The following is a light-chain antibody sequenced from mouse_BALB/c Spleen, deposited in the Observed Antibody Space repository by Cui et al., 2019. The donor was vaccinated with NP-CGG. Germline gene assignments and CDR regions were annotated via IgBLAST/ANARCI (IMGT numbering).Light chain of an antibody. CDR3: ALWYSNHWV. CDR2: GTN. CDR1: TGAVTTSNY. Sequence: QAVVTQESAPTTSPGETVTITCRSSTGAVTTSNYANWVQEKPDHLFTGLIGGTNNRAPGVPARFSGSLIGDKAALIIAGAQTEDEAIYFCALWYSNHWVFGGGTKLTVL. J-gene: IGLJ1*01. V-gene: IGLV1*01.